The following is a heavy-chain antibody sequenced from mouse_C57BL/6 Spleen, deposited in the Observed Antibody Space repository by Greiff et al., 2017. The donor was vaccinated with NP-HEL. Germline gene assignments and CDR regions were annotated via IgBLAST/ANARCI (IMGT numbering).Heavy chain of an antibody. Sequence: EVQLHQSGPELVKPGASVKISCKASGYTFTDYYLNWVKQSHGKSLEWIGDINPNNGGTSYNQKFKGKATLTVDKSSSTAYMELRSLTSEDSAVYYCARWDRGGFAYWGQGTLVTVSA. CDR2: INPNNGGT. CDR3: ARWDRGGFAY. V-gene: IGHV1-26*01. J-gene: IGHJ3*01. D-gene: IGHD4-1*01. CDR1: GYTFTDYY.